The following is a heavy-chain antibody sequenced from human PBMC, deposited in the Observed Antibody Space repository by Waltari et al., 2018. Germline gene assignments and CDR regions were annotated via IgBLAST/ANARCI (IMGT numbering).Heavy chain of an antibody. J-gene: IGHJ4*02. CDR2: IYYSGRT. Sequence: QLQLQESGPGLVKPSETLSLTCTVPGGSISSSSYYLGWTRQPPGKGLEGRGSIYYSGRTYYNPSRKSRVTISVDTSKNQFSLKLSSVTAADTAVYYCARLGRARAGDHTIFGVAALYFDYWGQGTLVTVSS. D-gene: IGHD3-3*01. CDR1: GGSISSSSYY. CDR3: ARLGRARAGDHTIFGVAALYFDY. V-gene: IGHV4-39*07.